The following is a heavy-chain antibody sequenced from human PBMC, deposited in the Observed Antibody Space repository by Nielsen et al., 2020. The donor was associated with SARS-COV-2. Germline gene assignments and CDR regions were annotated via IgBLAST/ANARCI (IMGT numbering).Heavy chain of an antibody. CDR3: ARNSYSGSYYNWFDP. CDR2: ISSSGSTI. J-gene: IGHJ5*02. V-gene: IGHV3-11*04. CDR1: GFTFSNAW. D-gene: IGHD1-26*01. Sequence: GGSLRLSCAASGFTFSNAWMSWVRQAPGKGLEWVSYISSSGSTIYYADSVKGRFTISRDNAKNSLYLQMNSLRAEDTAVYYCARNSYSGSYYNWFDPWGQGTLVTVSS.